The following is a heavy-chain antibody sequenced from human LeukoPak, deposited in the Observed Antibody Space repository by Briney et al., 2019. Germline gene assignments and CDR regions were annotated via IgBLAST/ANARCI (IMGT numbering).Heavy chain of an antibody. CDR2: INHSGST. V-gene: IGHV4-34*01. CDR1: GGSFSGYY. Sequence: SETLSLTCAVYGGSFSGYYWSWIRQPPGKGLEWLGEINHSGSTNYNSSPKSRATISVDTSKNQFSLKLSSVTAADTAVYYCARGAQWLRSKRSYYNYGMDVWGQGTTVTVSS. J-gene: IGHJ6*02. D-gene: IGHD5-12*01. CDR3: ARGAQWLRSKRSYYNYGMDV.